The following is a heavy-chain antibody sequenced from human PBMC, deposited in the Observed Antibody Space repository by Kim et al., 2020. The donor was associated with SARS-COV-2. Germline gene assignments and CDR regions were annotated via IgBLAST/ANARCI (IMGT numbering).Heavy chain of an antibody. CDR3: AKDSYGCYGLYHFDY. D-gene: IGHD3-16*02. CDR2: IRDAGVDR. Sequence: GGSLRLSCEGSGFTFSEFAMSWVRQAPGKGLEWVSSIRDAGVDRFDAESVRGRFTTTRDNSKNTLYLQMTSLRVEDTAVYYCAKDSYGCYGLYHFDYWG. CDR1: GFTFSEFA. J-gene: IGHJ4*01. V-gene: IGHV3-23*01.